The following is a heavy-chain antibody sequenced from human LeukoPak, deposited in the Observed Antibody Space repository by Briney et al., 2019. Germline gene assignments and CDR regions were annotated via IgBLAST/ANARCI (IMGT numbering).Heavy chain of an antibody. CDR2: IHPGDSNT. CDR1: GYSFTNNW. J-gene: IGHJ4*02. Sequence: GESLKISCKGSGYSFTNNWIGWVRQMPGKGLEWMGMIHPGDSNTRYSPSFQGQVTISADKSITTAYLQWSSLKASDTAMYYCARTPWGSGWYTTFFDSWGQGTLVTVSS. V-gene: IGHV5-51*01. CDR3: ARTPWGSGWYTTFFDS. D-gene: IGHD6-19*01.